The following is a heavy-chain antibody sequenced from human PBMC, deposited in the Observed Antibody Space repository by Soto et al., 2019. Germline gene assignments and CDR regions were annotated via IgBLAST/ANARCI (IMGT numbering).Heavy chain of an antibody. CDR1: GGTFSSYA. J-gene: IGHJ4*02. CDR2: IIPIFGTA. D-gene: IGHD2-15*01. V-gene: IGHV1-69*13. CDR3: ASYCSGGSCYLGYFDY. Sequence: SVKVSCKASGGTFSSYAISWVRQAPGQGLEWMGGIIPIFGTANYAQKFQGRVTITADESTSTAYMELSSLRSEDTAVYYCASYCSGGSCYLGYFDYWGQGTLVTVSS.